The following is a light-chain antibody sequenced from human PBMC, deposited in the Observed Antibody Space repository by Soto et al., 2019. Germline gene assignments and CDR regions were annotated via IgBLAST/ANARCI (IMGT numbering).Light chain of an antibody. CDR1: SSNIGAGYD. J-gene: IGLJ1*01. V-gene: IGLV1-40*01. CDR2: GNS. Sequence: QPVLTQPPSVSGAPGQRVTISCTGSSSNIGAGYDVHWYQQLPGTAPKLLIYGNSHRPSGVPDRFSGSKSGTSASLAIPGLQAEDDADYYCQSYDSSLSGHVFGTGTKVTVL. CDR3: QSYDSSLSGHV.